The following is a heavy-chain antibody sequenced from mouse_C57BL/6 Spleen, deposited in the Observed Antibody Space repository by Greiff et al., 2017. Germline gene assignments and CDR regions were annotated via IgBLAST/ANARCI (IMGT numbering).Heavy chain of an antibody. D-gene: IGHD4-1*01. CDR1: GFTFSDYG. V-gene: IGHV5-17*01. Sequence: EVKVVESGGGLVKPGGSLKLSCAASGFTFSDYGMHWVRQAPEKGLEWVAYISSGSSTIYYADTVKGRFTISRDNAKNTLFLQMTSLRSEDTAMYYCARPLNWAHFDYWGQGTTLTVSS. CDR3: ARPLNWAHFDY. CDR2: ISSGSSTI. J-gene: IGHJ2*01.